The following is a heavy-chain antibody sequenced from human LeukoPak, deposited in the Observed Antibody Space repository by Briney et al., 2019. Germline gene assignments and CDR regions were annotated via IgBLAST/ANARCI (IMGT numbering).Heavy chain of an antibody. D-gene: IGHD3-3*01. CDR1: GFTFSNYA. Sequence: PGGSLRLSCAASGFTFSNYAMHWVRQAPGKGLEWVALISYDGSVEKNAASVKGRFTISRDNSKNTLYLQMNSLRTEDTAVYYCARDESRWSYGMDVWGQGTTVTVSS. J-gene: IGHJ6*02. CDR2: ISYDGSVE. V-gene: IGHV3-30*04. CDR3: ARDESRWSYGMDV.